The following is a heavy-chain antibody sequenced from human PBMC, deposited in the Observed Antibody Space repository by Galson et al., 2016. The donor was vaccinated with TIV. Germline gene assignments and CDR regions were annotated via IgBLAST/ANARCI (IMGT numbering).Heavy chain of an antibody. CDR2: ISSSSDYR. J-gene: IGHJ3*02. D-gene: IGHD3-22*01. CDR3: ASDRDYYDSSSYSPDAFDM. Sequence: SLRLSCAASGFIFRRYSMNWVRQAPGKGLEWVSTISSSSDYRVYADSVKGRFTISRDSARNSLHLQINSLRVEDTAVYYCASDRDYYDSSSYSPDAFDMWGQGTMVTVSS. CDR1: GFIFRRYS. V-gene: IGHV3-21*01.